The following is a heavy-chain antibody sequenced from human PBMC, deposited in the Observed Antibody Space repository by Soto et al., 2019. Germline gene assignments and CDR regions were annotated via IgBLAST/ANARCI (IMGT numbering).Heavy chain of an antibody. CDR3: ARDLGYYYGSGAPRVYGMDV. V-gene: IGHV4-59*01. J-gene: IGHJ6*02. Sequence: SETLSLTCTVSGGSISSYYWSWIRQPPGKGLEWIGYIYYSGSTNYNPSLKSRVTISVDTSKNQFSLKLSSVTAADTAVYYCARDLGYYYGSGAPRVYGMDVWGQGTTVTVS. D-gene: IGHD3-10*01. CDR1: GGSISSYY. CDR2: IYYSGST.